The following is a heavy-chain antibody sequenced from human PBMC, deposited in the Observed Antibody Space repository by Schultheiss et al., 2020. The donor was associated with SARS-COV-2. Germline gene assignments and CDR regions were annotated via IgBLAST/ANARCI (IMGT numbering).Heavy chain of an antibody. CDR3: ARVVSVVVPAAIEKFFDY. D-gene: IGHD2-2*01. V-gene: IGHV3-30*03. CDR2: ISYDGSNK. Sequence: GESLKISCAASGFSFSSYGMHWVRQAPGKGLEWVAVISYDGSNKYYADSVKGRFTISRDNSKNTLYLQMNSLRAEDTAVYYCARVVSVVVPAAIEKFFDYWGQGTLVTVSS. J-gene: IGHJ4*02. CDR1: GFSFSSYG.